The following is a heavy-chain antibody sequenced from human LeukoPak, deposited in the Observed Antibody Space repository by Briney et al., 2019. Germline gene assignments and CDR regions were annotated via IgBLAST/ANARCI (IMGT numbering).Heavy chain of an antibody. J-gene: IGHJ3*02. CDR3: ARDHTAMVLMGAFDI. CDR2: ISSSGSTI. Sequence: GGSLRLSCAASGFTFSTYGMSWDRQAPGKGLEWVSYISSSGSTIYYADSVKGRFTISRDNAKNSLYLQMNSLRAEDTAVYYCARDHTAMVLMGAFDIWGQGTMVTVSS. V-gene: IGHV3-11*01. D-gene: IGHD5-18*01. CDR1: GFTFSTYG.